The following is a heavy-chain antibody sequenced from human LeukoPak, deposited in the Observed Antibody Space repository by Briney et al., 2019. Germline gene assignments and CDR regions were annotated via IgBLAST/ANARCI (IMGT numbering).Heavy chain of an antibody. Sequence: ASVKVSCKASGYTFTGYYMHWVRQPPGQGLEWMGWINPNSGGTNYAQKFQGRVTMTRDTSISTAYMELSRLGSDDTAVYYCARSVQRGAYIWGSYRPSDYWGQGTLVTVSS. CDR3: ARSVQRGAYIWGSYRPSDY. D-gene: IGHD3-16*02. J-gene: IGHJ4*02. CDR1: GYTFTGYY. V-gene: IGHV1-2*02. CDR2: INPNSGGT.